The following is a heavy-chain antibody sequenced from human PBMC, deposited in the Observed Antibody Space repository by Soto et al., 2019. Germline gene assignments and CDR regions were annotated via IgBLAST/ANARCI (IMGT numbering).Heavy chain of an antibody. Sequence: GGSLRLSCAASGFTFSSYAMSWVRQAPGKGLEWVSAISGSGGSTYYADSVKGRFTISRDNSKNTLYLQMNSLRAEDTAVYYCAKVVLPYCSGGSCYFDYWGQGTLVTVSS. CDR2: ISGSGGST. CDR1: GFTFSSYA. V-gene: IGHV3-23*01. J-gene: IGHJ4*02. CDR3: AKVVLPYCSGGSCYFDY. D-gene: IGHD2-15*01.